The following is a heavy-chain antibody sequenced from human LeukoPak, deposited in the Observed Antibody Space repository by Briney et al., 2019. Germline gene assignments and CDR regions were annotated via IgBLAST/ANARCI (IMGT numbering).Heavy chain of an antibody. V-gene: IGHV3-23*01. CDR3: AIMHPYYDGSGYWVQ. Sequence: GGSLRLSCAASGFTFSSYAMSWVRQAPGKGLEWVSGISTRGGSSSYADSVKGRFTISRDNPRNTLYMQMNSLRAEDTALYYCAIMHPYYDGSGYWVQWGQGTLVTVSS. D-gene: IGHD3-22*01. CDR2: ISTRGGSS. J-gene: IGHJ4*02. CDR1: GFTFSSYA.